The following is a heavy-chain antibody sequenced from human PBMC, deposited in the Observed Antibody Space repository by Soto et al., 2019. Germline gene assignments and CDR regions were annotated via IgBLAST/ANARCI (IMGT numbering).Heavy chain of an antibody. V-gene: IGHV6-1*01. J-gene: IGHJ3*02. CDR1: GASVSSNSAA. CDR3: ARDRLGSSGYYLDAFDI. CDR2: TYYRSKWYN. D-gene: IGHD3-22*01. Sequence: SETLSLTCAISGASVSSNSAAWSWIRQSPSRGLEWLGRTYYRSKWYNDYAVSVKSRITINPDTSKNQFSLQLKSVTPEDTAVYYCARDRLGSSGYYLDAFDIWGQGTMVTVSS.